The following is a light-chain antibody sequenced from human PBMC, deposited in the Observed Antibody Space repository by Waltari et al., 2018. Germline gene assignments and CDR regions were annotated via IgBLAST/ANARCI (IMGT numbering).Light chain of an antibody. V-gene: IGLV1-40*01. J-gene: IGLJ2*01. Sequence: QSVLTQPPSVSGAPGQRVTISCTGSSSHIGAGYDVPWYQQLPGTAPKLLIYVNSNRPSGVPDRFSGSKSGTSASLAITGLQAEDEADYYCQSYDSSLSGWVFGGGTKLTVL. CDR2: VNS. CDR3: QSYDSSLSGWV. CDR1: SSHIGAGYD.